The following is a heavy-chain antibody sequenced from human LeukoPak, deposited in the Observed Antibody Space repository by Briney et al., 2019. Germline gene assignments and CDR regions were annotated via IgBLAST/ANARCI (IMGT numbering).Heavy chain of an antibody. D-gene: IGHD1-26*01. V-gene: IGHV1-18*01. CDR2: ISAYNGNT. CDR3: ATELGYY. CDR1: GYTFTSYG. J-gene: IGHJ4*02. Sequence: ASVKVSCKASGYTFTSYGISWVRQAPAQGLEWMGWISAYNGNTNYAQKFQGRVTMTTDTSTSTAYMELKSLRYDDTAVFYCATELGYYWGQGTLVTVSS.